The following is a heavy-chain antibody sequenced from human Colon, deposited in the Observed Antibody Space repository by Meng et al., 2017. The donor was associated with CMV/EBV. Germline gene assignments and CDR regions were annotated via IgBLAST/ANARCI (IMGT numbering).Heavy chain of an antibody. Sequence: SGAPISSSHWWTWVRQPPGKGMEWIGEVSHSGFINYNPSLKSRVTISVDKSKNQFSLNLSSVTAADTAVYYCAKSAYSGSYRYFDYWGQGTLVTVSS. V-gene: IGHV4-4*02. CDR3: AKSAYSGSYRYFDY. CDR1: GAPISSSHW. CDR2: VSHSGFI. J-gene: IGHJ4*02. D-gene: IGHD1-26*01.